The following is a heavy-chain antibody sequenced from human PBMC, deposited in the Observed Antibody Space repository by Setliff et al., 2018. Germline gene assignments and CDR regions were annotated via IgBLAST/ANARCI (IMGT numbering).Heavy chain of an antibody. CDR2: IYYSGST. CDR3: ARAYSSSWYSSRYYFDY. V-gene: IGHV4-59*01. D-gene: IGHD6-13*01. Sequence: SETLSLTCTVSGGSISSYYWSWIRQPPGKGLEWIGYIYYSGSTDYNPSLKSRVTISVDTSKNQFSLKLSSVTAADTAVYYCARAYSSSWYSSRYYFDYWGQGTLVTVSS. CDR1: GGSISSYY. J-gene: IGHJ4*02.